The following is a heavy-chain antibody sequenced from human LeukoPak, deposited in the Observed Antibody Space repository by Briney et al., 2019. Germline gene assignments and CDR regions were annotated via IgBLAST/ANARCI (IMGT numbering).Heavy chain of an antibody. CDR2: IIPIFGTA. D-gene: IGHD3-3*01. Sequence: SVKVSCKASGGTFSSYAISWVRQAPGQGLEWMGGIIPIFGTANYAQKFQGRVTITADESTSTAYMELSSLRSEDTAVYYCARDLGHPVTIFSLDPWGQGTLVTVST. CDR1: GGTFSSYA. J-gene: IGHJ5*02. CDR3: ARDLGHPVTIFSLDP. V-gene: IGHV1-69*13.